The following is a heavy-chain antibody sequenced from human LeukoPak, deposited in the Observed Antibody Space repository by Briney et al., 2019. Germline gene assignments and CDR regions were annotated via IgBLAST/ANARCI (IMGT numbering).Heavy chain of an antibody. CDR2: IGTAGDT. D-gene: IGHD1-26*01. J-gene: IGHJ6*03. CDR3: ARSLGSGGLMDV. Sequence: GGSLRLSCAASVFTFSSYDMHWVRQATGKGLEWVSAIGTAGDTYYPGSVKGRFTISRENAKNSLYLQMNSLRAGDTAVYYCARSLGSGGLMDVWGKGTTVTVSS. V-gene: IGHV3-13*01. CDR1: VFTFSSYD.